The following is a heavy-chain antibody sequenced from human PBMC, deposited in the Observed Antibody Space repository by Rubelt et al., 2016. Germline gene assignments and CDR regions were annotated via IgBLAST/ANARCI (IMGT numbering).Heavy chain of an antibody. Sequence: QLQLQESGPGLVKPSETLSLTCTVSGGAISDSDYYWAWIRQPPGRGLEWIGEIHRSGRTNYNPSLKSRVTISVDKSKNQFSLSLSSGTAADTAVYYCARGPNSDGWLSFDYWGQGTLVTVSS. CDR1: GGAISDSDYY. V-gene: IGHV4-39*07. CDR3: ARGPNSDGWLSFDY. J-gene: IGHJ4*02. D-gene: IGHD6-19*01. CDR2: IHRSGRT.